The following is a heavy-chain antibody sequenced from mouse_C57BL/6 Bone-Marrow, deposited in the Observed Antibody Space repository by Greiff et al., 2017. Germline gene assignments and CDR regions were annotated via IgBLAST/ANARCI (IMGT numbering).Heavy chain of an antibody. CDR1: GYTFTSYG. CDR3: ARSLYDYDY. V-gene: IGHV1-81*01. CDR2: IYPRSGNT. Sequence: VKLMESGAELARPGASVKLSCKASGYTFTSYGISWVKQRTGQGLEWIGKIYPRSGNTYYNEKFKGKATLTADKSSSTAYMELRSLTSEDSAVYFCARSLYDYDYWGQGTTLTVSS. J-gene: IGHJ2*01. D-gene: IGHD2-4*01.